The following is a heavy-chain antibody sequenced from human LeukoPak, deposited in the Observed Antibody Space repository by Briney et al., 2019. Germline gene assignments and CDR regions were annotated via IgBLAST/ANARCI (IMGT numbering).Heavy chain of an antibody. CDR2: IIPIFGTA. CDR3: AREPVRYSSSWTRSHSDAFDI. J-gene: IGHJ3*02. Sequence: SVKVSCKASGGTFSSYAISWVRQAPGQGLEWMGGIIPIFGTANYAQKFQGRVTITADESTSTAYMELSSLRSEDMAVYYCAREPVRYSSSWTRSHSDAFDIWGQGTMVTVSS. V-gene: IGHV1-69*13. D-gene: IGHD6-13*01. CDR1: GGTFSSYA.